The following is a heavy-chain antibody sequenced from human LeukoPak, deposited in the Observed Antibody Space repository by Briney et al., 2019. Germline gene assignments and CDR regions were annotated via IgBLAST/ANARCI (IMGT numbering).Heavy chain of an antibody. CDR3: ARLFSQVTGSYFDY. D-gene: IGHD2-8*02. V-gene: IGHV4-39*01. Sequence: SETLSLTCTVSGGSISSSNYYWDWIRQPPGKGLECIGSIYYSGTTYYNPSLKSRVTISVDTSKNQFSLKLTSVTAADTAVFYCARLFSQVTGSYFDYWGQGTLVTVSS. CDR1: GGSISSSNYY. J-gene: IGHJ4*02. CDR2: IYYSGTT.